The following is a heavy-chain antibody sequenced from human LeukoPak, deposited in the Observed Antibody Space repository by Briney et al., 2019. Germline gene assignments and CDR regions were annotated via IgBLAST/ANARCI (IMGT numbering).Heavy chain of an antibody. D-gene: IGHD5-18*01. V-gene: IGHV3-30-3*01. CDR3: ARGHAIRLWLNPPDY. CDR1: GFTFSSYA. J-gene: IGHJ4*02. CDR2: ISYDGSNK. Sequence: PGGSLRLSCAASGFTFSSYAMHWVRQAPGKGLEWVAVISYDGSNKYYADSVKGRFTISRDNSKNTLYLQMNSLRAEDTAVYYCARGHAIRLWLNPPDYWGQGTLVTVSS.